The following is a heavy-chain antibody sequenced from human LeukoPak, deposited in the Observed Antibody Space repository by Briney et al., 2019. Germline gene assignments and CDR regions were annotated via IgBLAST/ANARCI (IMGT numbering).Heavy chain of an antibody. D-gene: IGHD3-22*01. CDR3: ARRHDSSGTFDY. J-gene: IGHJ4*02. CDR2: ISSSGSTI. CDR1: GFTFSSYE. V-gene: IGHV3-48*03. Sequence: GRSLRLSCAASGFTFSSYEMNWVRQAPGKGLEWVSYISSSGSTIYYADSVKGRFTISRDNAKNSLYLQMNSLRAEDTAVYYCARRHDSSGTFDYWGQGTLVTVSS.